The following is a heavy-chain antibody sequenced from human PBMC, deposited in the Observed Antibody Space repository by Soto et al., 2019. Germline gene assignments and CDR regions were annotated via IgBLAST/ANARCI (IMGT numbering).Heavy chain of an antibody. Sequence: QVQLVQSGAEVKKPGASVKVSCKASGYTFTSYGISWVRQAPGQGLEWMGWISAYNGNTNYAQKLQGRVTMTTDTSTSSAYMELRSLISDDTAVYYCASSLLVGYGLEGESHWGQGTLVTVSS. CDR1: GYTFTSYG. D-gene: IGHD5-18*01. J-gene: IGHJ4*02. V-gene: IGHV1-18*01. CDR3: ASSLLVGYGLEGESH. CDR2: ISAYNGNT.